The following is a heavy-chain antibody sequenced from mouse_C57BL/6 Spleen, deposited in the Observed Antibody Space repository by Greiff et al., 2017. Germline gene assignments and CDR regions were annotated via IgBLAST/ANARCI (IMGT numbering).Heavy chain of an antibody. V-gene: IGHV1-58*01. CDR2: IYSGNGYT. D-gene: IGHD2-4*01. Sequence: VQLQQSGAELVRPGSSVKMSCKTSGYTFTSYGINWVKQRPGQGLEWIGYIYSGNGYTEYNEKFKGKATLTSDTSSSTAYMQLSSLTSEDSAIYFCARDYDFQSYAMDYWGQGTSVTVSS. CDR3: ARDYDFQSYAMDY. CDR1: GYTFTSYG. J-gene: IGHJ4*01.